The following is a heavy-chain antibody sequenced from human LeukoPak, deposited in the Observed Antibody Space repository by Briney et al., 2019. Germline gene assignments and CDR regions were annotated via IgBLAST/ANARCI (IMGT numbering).Heavy chain of an antibody. D-gene: IGHD1-14*01. CDR3: ARGRNGIGHAFDI. CDR1: GFTVSIDW. Sequence: PGGSLRLSCAASGFTVSIDWMSWVRRAPGKGLEWLANIKQDGSEQCYVDFVKGRFTISRANSKNTLYLQMNSLRAEDTDVYYCARGRNGIGHAFDIWGQGTMVTVSP. CDR2: IKQDGSEQ. J-gene: IGHJ3*02. V-gene: IGHV3-7*01.